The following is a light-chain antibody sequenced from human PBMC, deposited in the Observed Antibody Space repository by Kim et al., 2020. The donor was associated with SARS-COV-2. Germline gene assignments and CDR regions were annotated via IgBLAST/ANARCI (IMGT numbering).Light chain of an antibody. V-gene: IGKV3-11*01. CDR1: QSVRSY. CDR3: QQRGSWPPVT. J-gene: IGKJ5*01. Sequence: SPGERATLSCRASQSVRSYLGWYQQKPGQAPRLLIYDASNRATGIPARFSGSGSGTDFTLTISSLEPEDFAVYYCQQRGSWPPVTFGQGTRLEIK. CDR2: DAS.